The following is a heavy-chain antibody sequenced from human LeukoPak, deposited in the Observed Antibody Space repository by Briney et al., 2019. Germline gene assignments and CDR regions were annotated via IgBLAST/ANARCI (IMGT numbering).Heavy chain of an antibody. CDR3: ARAGGSGTNDYFDY. V-gene: IGHV4-30-2*01. Sequence: PSQTLSLTCAVSGGSISSGGYSWSWLRPPPGKGLEWIGYIYHSGSTYYNPSLKSRVTISVDRSKNQFSLKLSSVTAADTAVYYCARAGGSGTNDYFDYWGQGTLVTVSS. CDR2: IYHSGST. CDR1: GGSISSGGYS. D-gene: IGHD3-10*01. J-gene: IGHJ4*02.